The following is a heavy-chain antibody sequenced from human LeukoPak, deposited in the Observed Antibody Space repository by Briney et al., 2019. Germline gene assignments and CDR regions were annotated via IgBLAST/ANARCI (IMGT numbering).Heavy chain of an antibody. CDR1: GGSISSGSYY. J-gene: IGHJ4*02. D-gene: IGHD5-18*01. CDR3: ARVGHGYRSLIPRDRYPDY. Sequence: SETLSLTCTVSGGSISSGSYYWSWIRQPAGQGLEYIGRMYTSGSTNYNPSLKSRVTISVDTSKNQFSLKLSSVTAADTAVYYCARVGHGYRSLIPRDRYPDYWGQGTLVTVSS. CDR2: MYTSGST. V-gene: IGHV4-61*02.